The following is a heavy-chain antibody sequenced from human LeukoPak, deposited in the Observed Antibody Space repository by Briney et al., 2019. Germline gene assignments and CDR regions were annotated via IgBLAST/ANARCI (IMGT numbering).Heavy chain of an antibody. Sequence: ASVKVSCKASGYTFTSYGISWVRQAPGQGLEWMGWISAYNGNTNYAQKLQGRVTMTTDTSTSTAYMELRSLRSDDTAVYYCARAGYCSSTSCYTPIYYYYYYMDVWGKGTTVTVSS. CDR3: ARAGYCSSTSCYTPIYYYYYYMDV. CDR1: GYTFTSYG. D-gene: IGHD2-2*02. CDR2: ISAYNGNT. J-gene: IGHJ6*03. V-gene: IGHV1-18*01.